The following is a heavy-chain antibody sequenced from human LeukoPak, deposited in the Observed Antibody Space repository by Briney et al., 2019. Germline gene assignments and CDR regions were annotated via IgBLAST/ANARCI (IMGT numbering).Heavy chain of an antibody. D-gene: IGHD5-12*01. J-gene: IGHJ4*02. CDR1: GGSVSSGSYY. Sequence: SETLSLTCTVSGGSVSSGSYYWSWIRQPPGKGLEWIGYIYYSGSTNYNPSLKSRVTISVDTSKNQFSLKLSSVTAADTAVYYCARGGYSGYGPYFDYWGQGTLVTVSS. V-gene: IGHV4-61*01. CDR3: ARGGYSGYGPYFDY. CDR2: IYYSGST.